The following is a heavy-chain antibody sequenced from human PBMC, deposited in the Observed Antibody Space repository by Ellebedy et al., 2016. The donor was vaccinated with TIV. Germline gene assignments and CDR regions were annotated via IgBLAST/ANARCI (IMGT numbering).Heavy chain of an antibody. Sequence: GESLKISCAASGFNFRSYWMTWVRQAPGKGLEWVAKIRQEGDEIYYVESVKGRFTISRDNAKNSLFLQIHSLRVEDTAVYYCARRASYGDYAVQVNPWFDPWGQGTLVTVSS. CDR3: ARRASYGDYAVQVNPWFDP. D-gene: IGHD4-17*01. CDR2: IRQEGDEI. J-gene: IGHJ5*02. V-gene: IGHV3-7*01. CDR1: GFNFRSYW.